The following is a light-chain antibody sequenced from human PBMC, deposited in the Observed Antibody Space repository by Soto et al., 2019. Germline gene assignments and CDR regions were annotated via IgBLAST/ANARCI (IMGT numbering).Light chain of an antibody. CDR2: RNN. CDR1: SSNIGSNY. Sequence: QAVVTHPPSASGTPGQRVTISCSGSSSNIGSNYVYWYQQLPGTAPKLLIYRNNQRPSGVPDRFSGSKSGTSASLAISGLRSEDEADYYCAAWDDSLSGVVFGGGTKVTVL. CDR3: AAWDDSLSGVV. V-gene: IGLV1-47*01. J-gene: IGLJ2*01.